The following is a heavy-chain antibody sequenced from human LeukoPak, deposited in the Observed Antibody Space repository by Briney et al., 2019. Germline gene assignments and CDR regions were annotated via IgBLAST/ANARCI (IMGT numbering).Heavy chain of an antibody. J-gene: IGHJ5*02. V-gene: IGHV3-23*01. CDR2: ISGSSGST. CDR3: AKSFGDILTGSFDP. D-gene: IGHD3-9*01. CDR1: GFTFSSYA. Sequence: GGSLRHSCAASGFTFSSYAMSWVRQAPGKGLEWVSAISGSSGSTYYADSVKGRFTISRDNSKNTLYLQMNSLRAEDTAVYYCAKSFGDILTGSFDPWGQGTLVTVSS.